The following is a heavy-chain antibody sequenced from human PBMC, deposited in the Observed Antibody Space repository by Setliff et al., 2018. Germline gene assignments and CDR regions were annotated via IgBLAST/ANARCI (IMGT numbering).Heavy chain of an antibody. CDR3: AKIWGAYCTGNRCHSDPPHWDN. CDR2: ISGSGGST. CDR1: GYTSSSYA. Sequence: PGGSLRLSCAASGYTSSSYAMTWVRQAPGKGLEWVSAISGSGGSTYYADSVKGRFTISRDNSKNTLYLQMNSLRAEDTAIYYCAKIWGAYCTGNRCHSDPPHWDNWGQGTLVTVSS. J-gene: IGHJ4*02. D-gene: IGHD2-15*01. V-gene: IGHV3-23*01.